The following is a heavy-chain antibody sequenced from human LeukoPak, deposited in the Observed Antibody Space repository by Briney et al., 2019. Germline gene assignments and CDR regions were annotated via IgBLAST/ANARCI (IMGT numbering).Heavy chain of an antibody. V-gene: IGHV3-21*01. CDR1: GFMFSSFS. D-gene: IGHD4/OR15-4a*01. CDR3: ARDLTMVIDAFDI. CDR2: ISSSSSYI. Sequence: GGSLRLSCAASGFMFSSFSMSWVRQAPGKGLEWVSSISSSSSYIYYADSVKGRFTISRDNAKNSLYLQMNSLRAEDTAVYYCARDLTMVIDAFDIWGQGTMVTVSS. J-gene: IGHJ3*02.